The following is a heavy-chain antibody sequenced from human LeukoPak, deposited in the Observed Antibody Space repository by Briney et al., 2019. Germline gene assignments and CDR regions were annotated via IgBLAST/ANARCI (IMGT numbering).Heavy chain of an antibody. Sequence: GRSLRLSCAASGFTFSSYAMHWVRQAPGKGLEWVAVISYDGSNKYYADSVKGRFTISRDNSKNTLYLQMNSLRAEDTAVYYCARVRIAAAGRGYFDFWGQGTLVTVSS. CDR3: ARVRIAAAGRGYFDF. CDR1: GFTFSSYA. J-gene: IGHJ4*02. CDR2: ISYDGSNK. D-gene: IGHD6-13*01. V-gene: IGHV3-30-3*01.